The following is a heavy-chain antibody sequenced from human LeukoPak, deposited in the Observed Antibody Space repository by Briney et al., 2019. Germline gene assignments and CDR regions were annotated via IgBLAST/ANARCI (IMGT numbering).Heavy chain of an antibody. CDR3: ARAVGGSTHGPS. Sequence: GGSLRLSCAASGVTFSDYYISWIRQAPGEGLGWVSYISSSSSYTNYADSVKGRFTISRDKDTTSLYLHMNRRSADDTAVYYCARAVGGSTHGPSWGQGTLVTVSS. V-gene: IGHV3-11*06. CDR1: GVTFSDYY. J-gene: IGHJ4*02. CDR2: ISSSSSYT. D-gene: IGHD2-15*01.